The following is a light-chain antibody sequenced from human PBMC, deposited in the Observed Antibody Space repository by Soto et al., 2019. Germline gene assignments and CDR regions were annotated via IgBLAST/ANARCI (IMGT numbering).Light chain of an antibody. Sequence: QSVLTQPASVSGSPGQSITISCTGTSSDVGGYNYVSWYQQHPGKAPKLMIYDVSNRPSGVSNRFSGSKSGNTASLTISGLQAVDEADCYCGSWDSSLSAYVFGTGSKVTVL. CDR1: SSDVGGYNY. CDR3: GSWDSSLSAYV. J-gene: IGLJ1*01. CDR2: DVS. V-gene: IGLV2-14*01.